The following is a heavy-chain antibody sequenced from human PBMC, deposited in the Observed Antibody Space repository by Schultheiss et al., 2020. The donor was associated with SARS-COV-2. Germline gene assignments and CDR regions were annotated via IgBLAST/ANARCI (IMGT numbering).Heavy chain of an antibody. V-gene: IGHV4-59*12. CDR3: ARESSIVVVVAATNAFDI. J-gene: IGHJ3*02. CDR1: GGSISSYY. CDR2: IYYSGST. Sequence: SETLSLTCTVSGGSISSYYWSWIRQPPGKGLEWIGYIYYSGSTNYNPSLKSRVTISVDTSKNQFSLKLSSVTAADTAVYYCARESSIVVVVAATNAFDIWGQGTMVTVSS. D-gene: IGHD2-15*01.